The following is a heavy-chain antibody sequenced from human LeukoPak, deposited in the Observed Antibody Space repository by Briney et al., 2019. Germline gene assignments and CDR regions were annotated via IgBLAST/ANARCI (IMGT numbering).Heavy chain of an antibody. V-gene: IGHV1-18*01. D-gene: IGHD3-10*02. CDR1: GYTFTSYG. J-gene: IGHJ5*02. CDR3: ARDRVSYVPPSNWFDP. Sequence: ASVKVSCKASGYTFTSYGISWVRQAPGQGLEWMGWISAYNGNTNYAQKLQGRVTMTTDTSTSTAYMELRSLRSDDTAVYYCARDRVSYVPPSNWFDPWGQGTLVTVSS. CDR2: ISAYNGNT.